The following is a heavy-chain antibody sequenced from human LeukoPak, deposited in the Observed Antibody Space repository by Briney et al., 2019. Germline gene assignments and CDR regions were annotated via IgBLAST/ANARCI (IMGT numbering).Heavy chain of an antibody. D-gene: IGHD5-24*01. CDR1: GGSISSSSYY. J-gene: IGHJ6*03. Sequence: SEALSLTCTVSGGSISSSSYYWGWIRQPPGKGLEWIGSIYYSGSTYYNPSLKSRVTISVDTSKNQFSLKLSSVTATDTAVYYCASRVEMAESVPDYYYYMDVWGKGTTVTVSS. V-gene: IGHV4-39*07. CDR2: IYYSGST. CDR3: ASRVEMAESVPDYYYYMDV.